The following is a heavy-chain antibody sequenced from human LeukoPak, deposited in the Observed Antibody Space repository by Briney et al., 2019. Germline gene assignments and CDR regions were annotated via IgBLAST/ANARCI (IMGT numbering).Heavy chain of an antibody. V-gene: IGHV3-21*01. CDR2: ITSNSIYT. CDR1: GFTFSSYS. Sequence: GGSLRLSCAASGFTFSSYSMNWVRQAPGKGLEWVSCITSNSIYTFYADSLKGRFTISRDNAKNSLYLQMNSLRAEDTAVYYCARRAAHDYWGQGTLVTVSS. D-gene: IGHD6-13*01. CDR3: ARRAAHDY. J-gene: IGHJ4*02.